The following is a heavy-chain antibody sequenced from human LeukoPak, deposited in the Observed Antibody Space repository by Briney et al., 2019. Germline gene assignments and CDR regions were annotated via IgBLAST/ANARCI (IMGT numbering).Heavy chain of an antibody. CDR1: GYTFTSYA. CDR2: INTGNGNT. Sequence: GAPVKVSCKASGYTFTSYAMHWVRQAPGQRLEWMGWINTGNGNTKYSQEFQGRVTITRDTSANTAYMELSSLRSEDMAVYYCAXXXXXXSGPLTDLLPYYFDYWGQGTLVTVSS. J-gene: IGHJ4*02. D-gene: IGHD6-19*01. V-gene: IGHV1-3*03. CDR3: AXXXXXXSGPLTDLLPYYFDY.